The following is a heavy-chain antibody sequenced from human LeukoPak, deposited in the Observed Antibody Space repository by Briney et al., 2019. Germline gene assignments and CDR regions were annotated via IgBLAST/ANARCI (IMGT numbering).Heavy chain of an antibody. Sequence: SETLPLTCTVSGGSISSNYWSWIRQPPGEGLEWIGYIYYSGSTIYNPSLKSRVTISVDTSKNQFSLKLSSVTAADTAVYYCARRVYSSGYYYFDYWGQGTLVTVSS. V-gene: IGHV4-59*01. J-gene: IGHJ4*02. CDR3: ARRVYSSGYYYFDY. D-gene: IGHD3-22*01. CDR2: IYYSGST. CDR1: GGSISSNY.